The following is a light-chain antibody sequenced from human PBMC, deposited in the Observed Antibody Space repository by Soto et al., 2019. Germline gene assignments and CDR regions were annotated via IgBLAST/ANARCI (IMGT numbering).Light chain of an antibody. J-gene: IGLJ1*01. Sequence: QSALTQPASVSGSPGQSITISCTGTSSDVGGYNYVSWYQQHPGKAPKLMIYEVSNRPSGVSNRFSGSKSGNTASLTISGLQAEDEADYYCSSYTSSSIDYVFGTRTKLIVL. CDR3: SSYTSSSIDYV. CDR2: EVS. V-gene: IGLV2-14*01. CDR1: SSDVGGYNY.